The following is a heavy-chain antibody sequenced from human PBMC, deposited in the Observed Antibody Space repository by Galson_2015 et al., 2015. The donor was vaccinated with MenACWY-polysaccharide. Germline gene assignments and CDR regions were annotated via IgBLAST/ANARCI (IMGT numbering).Heavy chain of an antibody. CDR2: IKGFGDTP. V-gene: IGHV3-23*01. D-gene: IGHD7-27*01. CDR1: GVTFSSHA. J-gene: IGHJ4*02. Sequence: SLRLSCAASGVTFSSHAMNWVRQAPGKGLEWVSGIKGFGDTPNHADSVRGRFTISRDNFKNTVYLQMNSLRVEDTAMYYCANQDWGEPGGWGQGILVTVSS. CDR3: ANQDWGEPGG.